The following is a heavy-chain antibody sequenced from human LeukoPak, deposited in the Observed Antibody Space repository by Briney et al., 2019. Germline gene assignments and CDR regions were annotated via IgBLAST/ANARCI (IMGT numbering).Heavy chain of an antibody. D-gene: IGHD3-9*01. V-gene: IGHV4-39*07. CDR2: IYYSGST. CDR3: ATPGFRILTGYYEEVDY. CDR1: GGSISSSSYY. J-gene: IGHJ4*02. Sequence: SETLSLTCTVSGGSISSSSYYWGWIRQPPGKGLEWIGSIYYSGSTYYNPSLKSRVTISVDTSKNQFSLKLSSVTAADTAVYYCATPGFRILTGYYEEVDYWGQGTLVTVSS.